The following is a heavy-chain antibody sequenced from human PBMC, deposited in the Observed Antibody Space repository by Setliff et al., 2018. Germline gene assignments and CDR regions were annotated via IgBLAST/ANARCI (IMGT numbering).Heavy chain of an antibody. V-gene: IGHV4-30-4*08. CDR1: GGSISSGDYY. CDR2: IYYSGST. D-gene: IGHD1-26*01. CDR3: ARERSGSYYRYAFDI. J-gene: IGHJ3*02. Sequence: SETLSLTCTVSGGSISSGDYYWSWIRQPPGKGLEWIGYIYYSGSTYYNPSLKSRVTISVDTSKNQFSLKLSSVTAADTAVYYCARERSGSYYRYAFDIWGQGTMVTVS.